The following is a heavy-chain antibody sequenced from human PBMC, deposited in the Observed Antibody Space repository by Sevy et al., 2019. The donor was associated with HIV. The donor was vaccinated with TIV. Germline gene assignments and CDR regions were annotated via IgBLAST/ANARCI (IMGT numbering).Heavy chain of an antibody. CDR1: GSTVNPYA. J-gene: IGHJ4*02. CDR3: VKERVGYISSWYYFDY. D-gene: IGHD6-13*01. Sequence: GGSLRLSCIASGSTVNPYAMSWVRQAPGKGLEWVEVINNSGGSTDYADSVRGRFSISRDNPEVYLEMNSLRVEDTAVYYCVKERVGYISSWYYFDYWGQGTLVTVSS. V-gene: IGHV3-23*01. CDR2: INNSGGST.